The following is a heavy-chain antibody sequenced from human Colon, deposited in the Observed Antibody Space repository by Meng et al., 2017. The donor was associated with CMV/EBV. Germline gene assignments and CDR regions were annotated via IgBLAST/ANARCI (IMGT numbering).Heavy chain of an antibody. D-gene: IGHD3-3*01. V-gene: IGHV3-21*01. CDR3: ARASGGFLERFETEGYYYYGMDV. CDR2: ISSSSSYI. CDR1: GFTFSSYS. J-gene: IGHJ6*02. Sequence: GGSLRLSCAASGFTFSSYSMNWVRQAPGKGLEWVSSISSSSSYIYYADSVKGRFTISRDNAKNSLYLQMNSLRAEDTAVYYCARASGGFLERFETEGYYYYGMDVWGQGTTVTVSS.